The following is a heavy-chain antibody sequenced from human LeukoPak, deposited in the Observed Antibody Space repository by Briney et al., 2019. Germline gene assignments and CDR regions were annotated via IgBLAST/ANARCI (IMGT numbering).Heavy chain of an antibody. Sequence: SETLSLTCAVSGGSISSGGYSWSWIRQPPGKGLEWIGYIYYSGSTYYNPSLKSRVTISVDTSKNQFSLKLSSVTAADTAVYYCARSPFDPWGQGTLVTVSS. J-gene: IGHJ5*02. CDR2: IYYSGST. CDR1: GGSISSGGYS. V-gene: IGHV4-30-4*07. CDR3: ARSPFDP.